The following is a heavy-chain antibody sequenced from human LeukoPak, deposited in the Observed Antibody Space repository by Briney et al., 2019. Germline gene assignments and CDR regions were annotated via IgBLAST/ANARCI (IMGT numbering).Heavy chain of an antibody. J-gene: IGHJ3*02. CDR2: MNPNVGHT. CDR3: AKTLESDPFDAFDI. CDR1: GYTFTSYD. V-gene: IGHV1-8*01. D-gene: IGHD2/OR15-2a*01. Sequence: ASVKVSCKASGYTFTSYDINWVRQATGQGLEWMGWMNPNVGHTGYAQRFQGRVTMTRNTSISTAYMELSSLRSEDTALYYCAKTLESDPFDAFDIWGQGTMVTVSS.